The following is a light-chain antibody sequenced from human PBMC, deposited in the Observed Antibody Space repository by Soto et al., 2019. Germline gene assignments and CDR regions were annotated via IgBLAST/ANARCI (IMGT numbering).Light chain of an antibody. V-gene: IGKV3-15*01. CDR2: GAS. Sequence: EIVMTQSPATLSVSPGERATLSCRASQSVSSNLAWYQQKPGQAPRLLIYGASTRATGIPARFSGSGSGTELTLNISSLQSEDFAVYYCQQYNNWPRTFGQGTQVEIK. J-gene: IGKJ1*01. CDR1: QSVSSN. CDR3: QQYNNWPRT.